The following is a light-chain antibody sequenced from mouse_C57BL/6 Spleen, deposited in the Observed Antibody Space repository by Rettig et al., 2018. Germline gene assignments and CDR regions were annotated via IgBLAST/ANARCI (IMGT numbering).Light chain of an antibody. V-gene: IGKV6-20*01. CDR2: GAS. Sequence: NIVMTQSPKSMSMSVGERVTLSCKASENVVTYVSWYQQKPDQSPKLLIYGASNRYTGVPDRFTGSGSATDFTLTISSVQAEDLADYHCGQSYSYPTFGAGTKLELK. J-gene: IGKJ5*01. CDR3: GQSYSYPT. CDR1: ENVVTY.